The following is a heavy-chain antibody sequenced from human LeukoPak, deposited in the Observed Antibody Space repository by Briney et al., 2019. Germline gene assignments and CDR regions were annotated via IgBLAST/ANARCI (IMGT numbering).Heavy chain of an antibody. V-gene: IGHV3-23*01. CDR1: GFTFSSYA. J-gene: IGHJ6*02. CDR3: AREIGGYCSGGTCYSPYNYGMDD. Sequence: GGSLRLSCAASGFTFSSYAMSWGRQAPGKGLEWVSAISGSGGSTYYADSVKGRFTISRDNSKNTLYLQMNSLRVEDTAVYYCAREIGGYCSGGTCYSPYNYGMDDWGQGTTVTVSS. CDR2: ISGSGGST. D-gene: IGHD2-15*01.